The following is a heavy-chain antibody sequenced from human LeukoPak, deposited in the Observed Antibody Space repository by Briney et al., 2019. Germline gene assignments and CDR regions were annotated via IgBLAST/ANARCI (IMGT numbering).Heavy chain of an antibody. D-gene: IGHD4-11*01. CDR2: IIPIFGTA. CDR3: ARELSTVTTFPSYYYYGMDV. CDR1: GGTFNSYA. V-gene: IGHV1-69*13. Sequence: ASVKVSCKASGGTFNSYAISWVRQAPGQGLEWMGGIIPIFGTANYAQKFQGRVTITADESTSTAYMELSSLRSEDTAVYYCARELSTVTTFPSYYYYGMDVWGQGTTVTVSS. J-gene: IGHJ6*02.